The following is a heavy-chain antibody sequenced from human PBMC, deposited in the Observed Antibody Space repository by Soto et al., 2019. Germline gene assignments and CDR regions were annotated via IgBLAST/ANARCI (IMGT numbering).Heavy chain of an antibody. D-gene: IGHD3-22*01. Sequence: EVQLVESVGDLVQPGGSLRLSCVASGFTFSNYWMHWVRQPPGKGLEWVSRIKNDGSGAYYADSVKGRFTISTDNVKNTLYLQMNSLRAEDTAVYYCIRGDGDYHDGNGYLGRHWGQGTLVTVSS. CDR1: GFTFSNYW. V-gene: IGHV3-74*01. J-gene: IGHJ4*02. CDR3: IRGDGDYHDGNGYLGRH. CDR2: IKNDGSGA.